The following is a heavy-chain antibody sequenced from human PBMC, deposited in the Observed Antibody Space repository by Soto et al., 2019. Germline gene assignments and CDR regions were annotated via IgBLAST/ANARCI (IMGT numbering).Heavy chain of an antibody. CDR2: RYYSGNT. Sequence: HVQLQESGPGPVTPSQTLSLSCTVSGVSITSGSYYWTWVRQSPGQRLEWIGYRYYSGNTYYNPSINGRATISVDTSNNQFSLTLTSVTAADTAVYYCARGGYDTSGQTFIGWGPDCWGQGTLVTVSS. D-gene: IGHD3-22*01. CDR1: GVSITSGSYY. V-gene: IGHV4-30-4*01. CDR3: ARGGYDTSGQTFIGWGPDC. J-gene: IGHJ4*02.